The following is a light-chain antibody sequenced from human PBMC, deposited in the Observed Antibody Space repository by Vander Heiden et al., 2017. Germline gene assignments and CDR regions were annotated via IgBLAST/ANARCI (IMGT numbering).Light chain of an antibody. CDR1: QDISRY. J-gene: IGKJ2*01. V-gene: IGKV1-33*01. Sequence: DISMTQSPSSLSASVGDRVTITCQASQDISRYLNWYQQKPGKAPKLLIYDASNLERGVPSRFSGGGSGTDFTFTISSLQPEDIATYYCQQYDNLPRTFGQGTKLEIK. CDR3: QQYDNLPRT. CDR2: DAS.